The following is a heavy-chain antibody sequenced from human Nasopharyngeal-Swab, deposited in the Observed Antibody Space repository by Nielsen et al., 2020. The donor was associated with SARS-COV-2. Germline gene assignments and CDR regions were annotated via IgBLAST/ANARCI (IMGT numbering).Heavy chain of an antibody. J-gene: IGHJ4*02. Sequence: WIRQPPGKGLEWMGEINHSGSTNYNPSLKSRVTISVDTSKNQISLKLSSVTAADTAVYYCARVLMGTPAYGSGTIDYWGQGTLVTVSS. V-gene: IGHV4-34*01. CDR2: INHSGST. D-gene: IGHD3-10*01. CDR3: ARVLMGTPAYGSGTIDY.